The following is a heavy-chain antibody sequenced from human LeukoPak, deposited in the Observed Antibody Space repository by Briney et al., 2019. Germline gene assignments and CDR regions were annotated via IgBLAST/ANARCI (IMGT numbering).Heavy chain of an antibody. D-gene: IGHD2-15*01. V-gene: IGHV4-59*02. CDR2: IYKIGNT. J-gene: IGHJ4*02. Sequence: PSETLSLTCTVFGDSVTGYFLNWVRQPPGKGLEWIGHIYKIGNTNYNPSLKSRLTISADTSKNQFSLQLRSVTAAATAVYYCVIGVGWQPDYWGQGALVTVSS. CDR3: VIGVGWQPDY. CDR1: GDSVTGYF.